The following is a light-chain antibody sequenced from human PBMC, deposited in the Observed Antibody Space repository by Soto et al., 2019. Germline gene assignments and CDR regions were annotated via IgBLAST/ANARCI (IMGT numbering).Light chain of an antibody. CDR3: QQYGSSTGT. V-gene: IGKV3-20*01. J-gene: IGKJ3*01. CDR1: ESVSIY. CDR2: DAS. Sequence: EIVLTQSPATLSLSPGERATLSCRASESVSIYVAWYQQRPGQAPRLLIYDASSRATGIPDRFSGSGSGTDFTLTISRLEPEDFAVYYCQQYGSSTGTFGPGTKVHIK.